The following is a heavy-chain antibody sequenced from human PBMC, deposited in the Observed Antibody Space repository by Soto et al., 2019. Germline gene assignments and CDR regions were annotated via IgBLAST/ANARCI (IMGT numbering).Heavy chain of an antibody. CDR2: ISSSSSTI. Sequence: DVQLVESGGGLVQPGGSLRLSCAASGFTFSIYSMNWVRQAPGKRLEWVSYISSSSSTIYYADSVKGRFTISRDNAKNSLYLQMNSLRAEDTAVYYCARDRRYCSSTSCRLGAFDIWGQGTMVTVSS. CDR3: ARDRRYCSSTSCRLGAFDI. J-gene: IGHJ3*02. CDR1: GFTFSIYS. D-gene: IGHD2-2*01. V-gene: IGHV3-48*01.